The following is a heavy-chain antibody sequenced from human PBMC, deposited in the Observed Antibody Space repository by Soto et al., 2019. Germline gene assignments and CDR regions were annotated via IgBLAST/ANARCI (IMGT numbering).Heavy chain of an antibody. CDR1: GFTFSSYA. J-gene: IGHJ3*02. Sequence: PGGSLRLSCAPSGFTFSSYAMHWVRQAPGKGLEWVAVISYDGSNKYYADSVKGRFTISRDNSKNTLYLQMNSLRAEDTAVYYCARALPRLYYYDSSGRGDAFDIWGQGTMVTVSS. V-gene: IGHV3-30-3*01. CDR2: ISYDGSNK. D-gene: IGHD3-22*01. CDR3: ARALPRLYYYDSSGRGDAFDI.